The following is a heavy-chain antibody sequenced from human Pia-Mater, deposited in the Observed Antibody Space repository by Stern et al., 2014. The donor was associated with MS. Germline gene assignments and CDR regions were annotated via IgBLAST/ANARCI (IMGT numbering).Heavy chain of an antibody. CDR1: GDSVSTNSAA. D-gene: IGHD2-15*01. CDR3: ARDRGRWLDY. V-gene: IGHV6-1*01. CDR2: TYYMAKWYN. Sequence: QVQLQQSGPGLVKPSQTLSLTCAISGDSVSTNSAAWNWLRQSPSRGLEWLGRTYYMAKWYNYSAISGKSRITINPDTSKNQFSLQLNSVTPEDTAVYYCARDRGRWLDYWGQGTLVTVPS. J-gene: IGHJ4*02.